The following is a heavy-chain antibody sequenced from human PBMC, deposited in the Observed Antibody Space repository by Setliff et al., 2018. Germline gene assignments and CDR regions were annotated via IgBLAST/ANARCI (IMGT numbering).Heavy chain of an antibody. Sequence: SETLSLTCTVSGASISSGSYYWSWIRQPPGKGLEWIGSIYHSGSSYYNSSLRSRVTISVDTSKNQFSLILRSVTAADTAMYYCARERTIFGILVISGWFDPWGQGTVVTVSS. CDR3: ARERTIFGILVISGWFDP. J-gene: IGHJ5*02. CDR1: GASISSGSYY. CDR2: IYHSGSS. V-gene: IGHV4-39*07. D-gene: IGHD3-3*01.